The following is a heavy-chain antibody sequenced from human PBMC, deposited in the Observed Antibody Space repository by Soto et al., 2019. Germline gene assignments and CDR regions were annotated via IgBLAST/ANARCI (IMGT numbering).Heavy chain of an antibody. Sequence: QVQLVQSGPEVKRPGASVRISCRTAGYSFKNYAIHWVRQAPGKKPVWMGWSNEGSGNTRYSQKFQGRMSIARDTSASTSYLDLRSLTSEDTAIYFCARDHHTISGAVTLDYWGPGTLVTVSS. CDR3: ARDHHTISGAVTLDY. V-gene: IGHV1-3*01. D-gene: IGHD3-3*02. CDR1: GYSFKNYA. CDR2: SNEGSGNT. J-gene: IGHJ4*02.